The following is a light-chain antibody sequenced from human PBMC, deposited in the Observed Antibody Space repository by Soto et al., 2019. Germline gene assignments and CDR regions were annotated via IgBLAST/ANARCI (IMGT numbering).Light chain of an antibody. Sequence: DIQMTQSPSTLSASVGDRVTITCRASQSISSGLAWYQQKPGKAPKLLIYKASSLESGVPSRFSGSGSGTEFTLTISSLQPDDFSTYYGQQYNSYSYTFGQGTKLEIK. J-gene: IGKJ2*01. CDR2: KAS. CDR3: QQYNSYSYT. V-gene: IGKV1-5*03. CDR1: QSISSG.